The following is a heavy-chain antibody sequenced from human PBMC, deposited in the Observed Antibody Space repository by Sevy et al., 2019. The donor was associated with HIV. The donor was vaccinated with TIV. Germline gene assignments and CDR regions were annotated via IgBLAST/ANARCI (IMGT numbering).Heavy chain of an antibody. J-gene: IGHJ3*02. V-gene: IGHV6-1*01. CDR3: AREARLNYYDSSGYVVDAFHI. D-gene: IGHD3-22*01. Sequence: QSQTLSLTCAISGDSVSSNSAAWNWIRQSPSRGLEWLGRTYYRSKWYNDYAVSVKSRITINPDTSKNQFSLQLNSVTPEDTAVYYCAREARLNYYDSSGYVVDAFHIWGQGTMVTVSS. CDR2: TYYRSKWYN. CDR1: GDSVSSNSAA.